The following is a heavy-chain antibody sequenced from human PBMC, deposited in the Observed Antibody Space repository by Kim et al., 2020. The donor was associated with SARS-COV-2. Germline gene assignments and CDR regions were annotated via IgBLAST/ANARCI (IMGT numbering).Heavy chain of an antibody. CDR2: IYYSGST. CDR3: ARTVGPSPVGIWFDP. CDR1: GGSISSSSYY. Sequence: SETLSLTCTVSGGSISSSSYYWGWIRQPPGKGLEWIGCIYYSGSTYYNPSLKSRVTISVDTSKNQFSLKLSSVTAADTAVYYCARTVGPSPVGIWFDPWGQGTLVTVSS. D-gene: IGHD1-20*01. V-gene: IGHV4-39*07. J-gene: IGHJ5*02.